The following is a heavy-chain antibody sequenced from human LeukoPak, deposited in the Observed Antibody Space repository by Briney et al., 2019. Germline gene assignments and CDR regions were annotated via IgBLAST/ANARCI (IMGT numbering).Heavy chain of an antibody. CDR1: GGSISSGDYY. CDR2: IYYSGST. J-gene: IGHJ4*02. CDR3: ARAPDGYNPIDY. D-gene: IGHD5-24*01. Sequence: PSQTLSLTCTVSGGSISSGDYYWSWIRQPPGKGLEWIGYIYYSGSTYYNPSLKSRVTISVDTSKNQFSLKLSSVTAADTAVYYCARAPDGYNPIDYWGQGTLVTVSS. V-gene: IGHV4-30-4*08.